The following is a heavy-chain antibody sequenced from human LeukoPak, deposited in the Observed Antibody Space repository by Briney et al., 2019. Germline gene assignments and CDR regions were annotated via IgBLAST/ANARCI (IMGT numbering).Heavy chain of an antibody. D-gene: IGHD6-13*01. CDR2: MNPNSGNT. CDR1: GYTFTSYD. CDR3: ARRTATISAAEFDY. J-gene: IGHJ4*02. Sequence: GASVKVSCKASGYTFTSYDINWVRQATGQGLEWMGWMNPNSGNTGYAQKFQGRVTITRNTSISTAYMELSSLRSEDTAVYYCARRTATISAAEFDYWGQGTLVTVSS. V-gene: IGHV1-8*03.